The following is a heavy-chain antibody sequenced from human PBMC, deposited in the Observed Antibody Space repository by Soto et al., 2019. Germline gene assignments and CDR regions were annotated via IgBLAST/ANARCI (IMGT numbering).Heavy chain of an antibody. J-gene: IGHJ4*02. CDR3: ARDRSSSWYNGTFYFDS. V-gene: IGHV1-69*06. CDR1: GGTFTTYD. D-gene: IGHD6-19*01. Sequence: QVQLVQSGAEVRKPGSSVKVSCKASGGTFTTYDISWVRQAPGQGLEWMGGIIPLFDATKYAKKFQGRVTITADKSTGTAYMELSSLISEDTAMYYCARDRSSSWYNGTFYFDSWGQGTLVPVSS. CDR2: IIPLFDAT.